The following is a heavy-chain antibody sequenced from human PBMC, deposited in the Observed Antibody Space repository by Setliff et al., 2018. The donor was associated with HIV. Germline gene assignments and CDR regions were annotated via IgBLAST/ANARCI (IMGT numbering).Heavy chain of an antibody. J-gene: IGHJ4*02. V-gene: IGHV4-38-2*02. Sequence: SETLSLTCTVSGFSISSDYYGGWTRQPPGKGLEWIGSIYHSGSTYYNPSLQSRVTMAVDTSKNQFSLKLSSVTAADTAVYYCASYYGADEPSYYFDFWGQGTQVTVSS. CDR2: IYHSGST. CDR3: ASYYGADEPSYYFDF. D-gene: IGHD3-22*01. CDR1: GFSISSDYY.